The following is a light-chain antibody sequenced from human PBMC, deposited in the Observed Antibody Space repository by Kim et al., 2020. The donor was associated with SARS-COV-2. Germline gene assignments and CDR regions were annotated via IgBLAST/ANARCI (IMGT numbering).Light chain of an antibody. CDR1: QGIRND. Sequence: ASVGDRVPVTCRASQGIRNDLGWYQQKPGNAPKRLMYSASSLQSGVPSRFSGSGSGTEFTLTISSLQPEDSATYYCLQHNSYPLTFGGGTKVDIK. CDR3: LQHNSYPLT. CDR2: SAS. J-gene: IGKJ4*01. V-gene: IGKV1-17*01.